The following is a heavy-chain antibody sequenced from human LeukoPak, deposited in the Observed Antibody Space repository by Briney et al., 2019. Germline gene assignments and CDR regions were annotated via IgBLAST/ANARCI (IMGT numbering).Heavy chain of an antibody. D-gene: IGHD5-12*01. CDR2: IYYIGNT. J-gene: IGHJ1*01. CDR1: GGSIINSPYY. V-gene: IGHV4-39*07. Sequence: PSETLSLTCTVSGGSIINSPYYWGWVRQPPGKGLEWIGNIYYIGNTYYNPSLNSRVTLSLDTSKNQFSMRVSSVAAADTAVYYGACGENDYEGWGQVILVTV. CDR3: ACGENDYEG.